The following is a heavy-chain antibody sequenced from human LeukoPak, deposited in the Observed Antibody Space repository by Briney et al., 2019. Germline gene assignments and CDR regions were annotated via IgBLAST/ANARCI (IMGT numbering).Heavy chain of an antibody. CDR1: SGSMTSSDHY. Sequence: SETLSLTCSVPSGSMTSSDHYWRWIRQPPGKGLELIGYISYSGGTYYNPSLKSRVTISADTSKNQFSLSLRSVAVADTAVYYCARVGYYDCSGRYYFDYWGQGTLVTVS. CDR2: ISYSGGT. J-gene: IGHJ4*02. D-gene: IGHD3-10*02. CDR3: ARVGYYDCSGRYYFDY. V-gene: IGHV4-30-4*01.